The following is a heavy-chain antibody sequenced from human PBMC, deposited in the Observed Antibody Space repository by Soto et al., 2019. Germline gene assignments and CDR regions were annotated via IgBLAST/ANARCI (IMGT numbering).Heavy chain of an antibody. J-gene: IGHJ4*02. V-gene: IGHV3-30*18. CDR2: ISYDGNVA. Sequence: QVHLLESGGGVVQPGRSLRLSCAASGFTFSNYGMHWVRQAPGKGLEWVIVISYDGNVAYYADSVKGRFTISRDNSKNTLYLQMNSLRTEDTAMYYCAKEGPITNWYFDYWGQGTLVTVSS. CDR3: AKEGPITNWYFDY. D-gene: IGHD1-1*01. CDR1: GFTFSNYG.